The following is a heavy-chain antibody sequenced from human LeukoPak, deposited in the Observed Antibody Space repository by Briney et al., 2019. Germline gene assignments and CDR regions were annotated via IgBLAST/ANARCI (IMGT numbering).Heavy chain of an antibody. Sequence: AGGSLRLSCAASEFSVGSNYMTWVRQAPGKGLEWVSLIYSGGSTYYADSVKGRFTISRDNSKNTLYLQMNSLRAEDTAVYYCARDFDRLIRKIGRESLYYYYYYMDVWGKGTTVTVSS. CDR3: ARDFDRLIRKIGRESLYYYYYYMDV. J-gene: IGHJ6*03. CDR1: EFSVGSNY. V-gene: IGHV3-66*01. CDR2: IYSGGST. D-gene: IGHD3-9*01.